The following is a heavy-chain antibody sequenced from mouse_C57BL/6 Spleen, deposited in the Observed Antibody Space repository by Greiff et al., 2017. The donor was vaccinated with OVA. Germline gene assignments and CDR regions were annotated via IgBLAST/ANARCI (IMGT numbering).Heavy chain of an antibody. CDR2: ISSGSSTI. J-gene: IGHJ4*01. CDR1: GFTFSDYG. V-gene: IGHV5-17*01. Sequence: EVMLVESGGGLVQPGGSLKLSCAASGFTFSDYGLNWVRQAPEKGLEWVAYISSGSSTIYYADTVKGRFTISRDNAKNTLFLQMTSLRSEDTAMYYCARKDYGSNAMDYWGQGTSVTVSS. CDR3: ARKDYGSNAMDY. D-gene: IGHD1-1*01.